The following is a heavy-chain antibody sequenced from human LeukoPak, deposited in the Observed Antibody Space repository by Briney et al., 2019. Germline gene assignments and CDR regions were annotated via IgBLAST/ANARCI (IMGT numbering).Heavy chain of an antibody. CDR3: ARDLGNWGWIDF. V-gene: IGHV3-33*01. D-gene: IGHD7-27*01. CDR1: GFTFSSYA. J-gene: IGHJ4*02. CDR2: IWYDGFNK. Sequence: GGSLRLSCAASGFTFSSYARHWVCQAPGKGLEWVAVIWYDGFNKYYADSVKGRFTISRDNSKNTLYLQMNSLRAEDTAVYYCARDLGNWGWIDFWGQGTMVTVSS.